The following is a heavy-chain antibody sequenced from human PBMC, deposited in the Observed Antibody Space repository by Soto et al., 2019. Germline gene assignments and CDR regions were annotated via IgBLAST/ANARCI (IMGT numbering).Heavy chain of an antibody. V-gene: IGHV2-5*02. J-gene: IGHJ4*02. CDR2: AYWDDYN. CDR1: GFSLTTRPVG. CDR3: APRRHRGDWTRGYFDH. Sequence: SVPTLVNPTQTLTLTCSFSGFSLTTRPVGVGWIRQSPGKALEWLAFAYWDDYNRYSPSLRTRLTVTKDTSKNHVVLTMTKMDPVDTATYYCAPRRHRGDWTRGYFDHWRQATLVTVSS. D-gene: IGHD2-21*02.